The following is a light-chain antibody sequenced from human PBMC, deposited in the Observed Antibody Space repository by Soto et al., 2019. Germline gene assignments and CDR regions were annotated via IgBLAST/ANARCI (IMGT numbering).Light chain of an antibody. V-gene: IGKV3-20*01. CDR1: QSVTSTY. J-gene: IGKJ1*01. CDR3: QQSESSPRT. Sequence: EIVLTQSPGTLSLSPGERATLSCRASQSVTSTYLAWYQQTPGQAPRLLIYGTSNRATGVPDRFSGSGSGTDFTLNISGLEPEDFAVYYCQQSESSPRTFGQGTRWIS. CDR2: GTS.